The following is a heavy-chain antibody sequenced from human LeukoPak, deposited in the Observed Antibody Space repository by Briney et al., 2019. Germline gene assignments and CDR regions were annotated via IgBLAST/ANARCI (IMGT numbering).Heavy chain of an antibody. V-gene: IGHV3-30*04. D-gene: IGHD1-14*01. J-gene: IGHJ5*02. Sequence: PGGSLRLSCAASRFIFRNYGMHWVRQAPGKGLEWVAFISSDGTNKDYADSVKGRFSISRDNSKNTLYLQMSRLRADDTAVYYCARDRNQEFDPWGQGTLVTVSS. CDR1: RFIFRNYG. CDR3: ARDRNQEFDP. CDR2: ISSDGTNK.